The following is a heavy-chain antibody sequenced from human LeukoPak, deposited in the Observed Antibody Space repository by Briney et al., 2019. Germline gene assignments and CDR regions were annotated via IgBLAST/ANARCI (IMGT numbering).Heavy chain of an antibody. CDR2: IIPIFGTA. J-gene: IGHJ5*02. V-gene: IGHV1-69*13. CDR1: GGTFSSYA. CDR3: ARDGLYYDFWSGYSNPNWFDP. Sequence: SVKVSCKASGGTFSSYAISWVRQAPGQGLEWMGGIIPIFGTANYAQKFQGRVTITADESTSTASTELSSLRSEDTAVYYCARDGLYYDFWSGYSNPNWFDPWGQGTLVTVSS. D-gene: IGHD3-3*01.